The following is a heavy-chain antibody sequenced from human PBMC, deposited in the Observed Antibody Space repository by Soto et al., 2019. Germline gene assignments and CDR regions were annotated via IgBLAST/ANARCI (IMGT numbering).Heavy chain of an antibody. J-gene: IGHJ4*01. CDR1: AAPISSNDYF. V-gene: IGHV4-39*03. CDR3: SPIVVGATRDSDVGQ. CDR2: MHASGGT. D-gene: IGHD2-15*01. Sequence: SETLSLTCSVSAAPISSNDYFWAWIRQPPGRGLEFIASMHASGGTHHASSLKSRATMSLDTSTDQFSLNLQSVTAADTGTYYCSPIVVGATRDSDVGQWGQGTLVTVSP.